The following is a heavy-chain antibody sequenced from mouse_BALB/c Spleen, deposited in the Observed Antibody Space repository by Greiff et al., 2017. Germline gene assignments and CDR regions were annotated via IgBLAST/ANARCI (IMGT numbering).Heavy chain of an antibody. D-gene: IGHD1-2*01. CDR1: GYSITSDYA. CDR2: ISYSGST. J-gene: IGHJ2*01. V-gene: IGHV3-2*02. Sequence: VQLQQSGPGLVKPSQSLSLTCTVTGYSITSDYAWNWIRQFPGNKLEWMGYISYSGSTSYNPSLKSRISITRDTSKNQFFLQLNSVTTEDTATYYCARRDSLLRYLDYWGQGTTLTVSS. CDR3: ARRDSLLRYLDY.